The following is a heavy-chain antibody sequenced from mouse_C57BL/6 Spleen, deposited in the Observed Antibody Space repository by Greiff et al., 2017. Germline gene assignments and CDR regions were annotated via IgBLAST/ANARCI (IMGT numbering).Heavy chain of an antibody. CDR3: GTRDSSGCGYYAMDY. CDR2: IHPNSGST. Sequence: QVQLQQPGAELVKPGASVKLSCKASGYTFTSYCMHWVKQRPGQGLEWIGMIHPNSGSTNYNEKFKSKATLTVDKSSSTAYMQLSSLTSEDSAVYYGGTRDSSGCGYYAMDYWGQGTSVTVSS. D-gene: IGHD3-2*02. CDR1: GYTFTSYC. V-gene: IGHV1-64*01. J-gene: IGHJ4*01.